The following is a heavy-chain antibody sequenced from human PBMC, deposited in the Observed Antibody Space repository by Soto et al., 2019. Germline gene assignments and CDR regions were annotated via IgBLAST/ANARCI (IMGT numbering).Heavy chain of an antibody. J-gene: IGHJ3*02. D-gene: IGHD2-15*01. V-gene: IGHV1-24*01. CDR2: FDPEDGET. CDR3: ATGFGGDTVVVVAALTDALDI. Sequence: ASVKVSCRVSGYSLTELSMHWVRQAPGKGLEWMGGFDPEDGETIYAQKFQGRVTMTEDTSTDTAYMELSSLRSEDTAVYYCATGFGGDTVVVVAALTDALDIWG. CDR1: GYSLTELS.